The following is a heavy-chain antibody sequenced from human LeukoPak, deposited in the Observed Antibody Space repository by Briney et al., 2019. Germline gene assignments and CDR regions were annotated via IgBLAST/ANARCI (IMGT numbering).Heavy chain of an antibody. V-gene: IGHV3-66*04. Sequence: GGSLRLSCAVSGFTVSSSYMSWVRQAPGKGLEWVSVIYSGGNTYYADSVKGRFTISRDNLKNTLYLQTNSLRAEDTAVYYCARLLEASAFDYWGQGTLVTVSS. CDR1: GFTVSSSY. CDR3: ARLLEASAFDY. J-gene: IGHJ4*02. D-gene: IGHD5-12*01. CDR2: IYSGGNT.